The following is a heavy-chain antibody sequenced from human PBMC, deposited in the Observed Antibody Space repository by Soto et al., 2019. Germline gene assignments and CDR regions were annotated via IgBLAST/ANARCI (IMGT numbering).Heavy chain of an antibody. CDR1: GFTVSYFY. V-gene: IGHV3-53*01. Sequence: EVQLVESGGGLIQPGGSLRLSCAASGFTVSYFYMNWVRQAPGKGLEWVSVIYGGDSTYYADSVKGRVTTSRDSSKNTVYLQMNSLRAEDTAVYYCARVDSVDYYYGMDVWGQGTTVTVSS. CDR3: ARVDSVDYYYGMDV. CDR2: IYGGDST. D-gene: IGHD2-15*01. J-gene: IGHJ6*02.